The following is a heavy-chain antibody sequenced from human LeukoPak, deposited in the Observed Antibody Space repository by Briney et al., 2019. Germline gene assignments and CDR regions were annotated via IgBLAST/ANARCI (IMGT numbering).Heavy chain of an antibody. CDR1: AYTFTSYY. V-gene: IGHV1-46*01. Sequence: ASVKVSFDASAYTFTSYYMHWVRQAPGQGLEWMGIINPSGGSTSYAQKFQGRVTMTRDMSTSTVYMELSSLRSEDTAVYYCASKSGYDFWSGYNPPDVWGKGTTVTISS. CDR3: ASKSGYDFWSGYNPPDV. D-gene: IGHD3-3*01. J-gene: IGHJ6*04. CDR2: INPSGGST.